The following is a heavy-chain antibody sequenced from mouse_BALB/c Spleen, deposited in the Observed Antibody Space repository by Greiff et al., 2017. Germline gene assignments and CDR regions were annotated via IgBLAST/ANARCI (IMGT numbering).Heavy chain of an antibody. CDR1: GFTFSSFG. CDR2: ISSGSSTI. CDR3: ARFDGYDPFAY. J-gene: IGHJ3*01. D-gene: IGHD2-2*01. V-gene: IGHV5-17*02. Sequence: EVKLVESGGGLVQPGGSRKLSCAASGFTFSSFGMHWVRQAPEKGLEWVAYISSGSSTIYYADTVKGRFTISRDNPKNTLFLQMTSLRSEDTAMYYCARFDGYDPFAYWGQGTLVTVSA.